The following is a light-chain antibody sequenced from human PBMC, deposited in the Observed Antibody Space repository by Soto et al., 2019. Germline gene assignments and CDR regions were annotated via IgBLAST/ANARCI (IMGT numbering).Light chain of an antibody. CDR3: QQYGSSPWT. CDR1: QSISSNF. V-gene: IGKV3-20*01. J-gene: IGKJ1*01. Sequence: EIWLTQSPGTLSSSPGERATLSCRASQSISSNFSAWYQQKTGHPPRLLIYTASSSYTGIPDRFSGSGSGTHFTLTISSVESEDFAVYYCQQYGSSPWTFGRGTKVEIK. CDR2: TAS.